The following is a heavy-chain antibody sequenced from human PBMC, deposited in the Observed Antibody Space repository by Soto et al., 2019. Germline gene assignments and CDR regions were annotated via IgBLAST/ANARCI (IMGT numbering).Heavy chain of an antibody. CDR2: ISYDTINK. D-gene: IGHD3-16*01. Sequence: GSLRLSCAASGFTFSSYGMHWVRQAPGKGLEWVAVISYDTINKYYADSVKGRFTISRDNSKNTLFLQMNSLRAEDTAVYYCAKGEVGGAPTVRDIANPLQSLPWG. CDR1: GFTFSSYG. J-gene: IGHJ5*02. CDR3: AKGEVGGAPTVRDIANPLQSLP. V-gene: IGHV3-30*18.